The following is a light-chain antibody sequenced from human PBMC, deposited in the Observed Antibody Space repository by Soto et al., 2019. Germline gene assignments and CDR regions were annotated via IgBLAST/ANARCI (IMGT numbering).Light chain of an antibody. J-gene: IGKJ2*01. Sequence: EVVLTQSPGTLSLSPGERATLSCRASQTMNSNYLAWYQHKPGQSPRLLIFGASRRATGIPDRFIGSGSGTDFILTISRLEREDIAVYYCQQSGGSLYTFGQGTKVEIK. CDR1: QTMNSNY. CDR2: GAS. CDR3: QQSGGSLYT. V-gene: IGKV3-20*01.